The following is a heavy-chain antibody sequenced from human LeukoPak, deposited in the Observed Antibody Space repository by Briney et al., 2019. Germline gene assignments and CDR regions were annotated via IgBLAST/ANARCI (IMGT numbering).Heavy chain of an antibody. CDR3: ARDFPWAVAGSID. V-gene: IGHV3-9*01. CDR2: ISWNSGSI. CDR1: GFTFDDYA. Sequence: GRSLRLSCAASGFTFDDYAMHWVRQAPGKGLEWVSGISWNSGSIGYADSVKGRFTISRDNAKNSLYLQMNSLRAEDTAVYYCARDFPWAVAGSIDWGQGTLVTVSS. J-gene: IGHJ4*02. D-gene: IGHD6-19*01.